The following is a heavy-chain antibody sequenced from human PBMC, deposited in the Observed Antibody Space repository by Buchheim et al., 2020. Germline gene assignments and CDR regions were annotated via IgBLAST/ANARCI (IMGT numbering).Heavy chain of an antibody. CDR1: GFSFSNYW. CDR2: IHSDGSTT. V-gene: IGHV3-74*01. D-gene: IGHD5-24*01. Sequence: EVQLVESGGGLVQPGGSLRLSCAASGFSFSNYWMHWVRQIPGEGLAWVSRIHSDGSTTAYADFVNGRFTISREHAKNTLFLQMNNLRVEDSAVYFCARVNDYNYESFDVWG. J-gene: IGHJ3*01. CDR3: ARVNDYNYESFDV.